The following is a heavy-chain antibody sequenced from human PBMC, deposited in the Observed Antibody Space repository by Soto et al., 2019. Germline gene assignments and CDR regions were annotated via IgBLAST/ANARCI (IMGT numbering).Heavy chain of an antibody. Sequence: SETLSLTCTVSGGSINTYNLFWAWVRQPPGKGLEWIASIHYGGNAYYSPSLTTRVTISRDTSKNRVSLELRSVTAADTAVYYCARVNVTLDFWGQGTLVTVSS. V-gene: IGHV4-39*01. CDR1: GGSINTYNLF. CDR3: ARVNVTLDF. D-gene: IGHD2-21*02. J-gene: IGHJ4*02. CDR2: IHYGGNA.